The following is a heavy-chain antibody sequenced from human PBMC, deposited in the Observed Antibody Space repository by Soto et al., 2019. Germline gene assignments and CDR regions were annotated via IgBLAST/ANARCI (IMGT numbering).Heavy chain of an antibody. CDR2: ISGSGSTV. J-gene: IGHJ3*01. Sequence: DVQLVESGGDLAQPGGSLRLSCAASGFSISDYEMNWVRQAPGKGLEWVSYISGSGSTVYYADSVKGRFTISRDNAKNSVFLQMNSLRAEDTAVYYCARDRYSSSLFDFWGQGTMVTVSS. CDR1: GFSISDYE. V-gene: IGHV3-48*03. CDR3: ARDRYSSSLFDF. D-gene: IGHD6-13*01.